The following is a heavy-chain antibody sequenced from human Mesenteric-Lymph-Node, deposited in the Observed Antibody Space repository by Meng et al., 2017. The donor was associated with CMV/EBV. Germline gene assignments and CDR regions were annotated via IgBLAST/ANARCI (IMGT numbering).Heavy chain of an antibody. CDR3: ARDFTPLGPGYLDY. J-gene: IGHJ4*02. CDR2: IYYSGST. Sequence: SETLSLTCTVSGGSISSSSYYWGWIRQPPGKGLEWIGSIYYSGSTYYNPSLKSRVTISVDTSKNQFSLKLSSVTAADTAVYYCARDFTPLGPGYLDYWGQGTLVTVSS. CDR1: GGSISSSSYY. V-gene: IGHV4-39*07. D-gene: IGHD3-9*01.